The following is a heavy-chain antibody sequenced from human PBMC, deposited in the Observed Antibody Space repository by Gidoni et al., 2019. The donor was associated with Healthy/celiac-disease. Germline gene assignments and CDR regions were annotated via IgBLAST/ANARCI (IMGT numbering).Heavy chain of an antibody. D-gene: IGHD6-19*01. CDR3: AGGIAVAGTQHVVYYYYGMDV. Sequence: QVQLVESGGGVVQPGRSLRLSCAASGFTFRSYAMHWVRQAPGKGLGWVAVISYDGSNKYYADSVKGRFTISRDNSKNTLYLQMNSLRAEDTAVYYCAGGIAVAGTQHVVYYYYGMDVWGQGTTVTVSS. J-gene: IGHJ6*02. V-gene: IGHV3-30-3*01. CDR1: GFTFRSYA. CDR2: ISYDGSNK.